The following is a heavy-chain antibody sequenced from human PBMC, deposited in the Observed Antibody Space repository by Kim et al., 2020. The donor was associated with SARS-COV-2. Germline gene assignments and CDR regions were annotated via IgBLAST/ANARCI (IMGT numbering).Heavy chain of an antibody. CDR2: INPNSGGT. D-gene: IGHD3-22*01. Sequence: ASVKVSCKASGYTFTGYYMHWVRQAPGQGLEWMGWINPNSGGTNYAQKFQGWVTMTRDTSISTAYMELSRLRSDDTAVYYCARAGLYYYDSSGYYPYWGQGTLVTVSP. CDR1: GYTFTGYY. CDR3: ARAGLYYYDSSGYYPY. V-gene: IGHV1-2*04. J-gene: IGHJ4*02.